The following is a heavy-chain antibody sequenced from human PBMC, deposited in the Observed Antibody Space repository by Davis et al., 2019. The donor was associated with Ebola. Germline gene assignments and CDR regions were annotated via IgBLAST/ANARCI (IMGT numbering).Heavy chain of an antibody. CDR3: ARDLRNYGSGGDAFDI. Sequence: PGGSLRLSCAASGFTFSSYSMNWVRQAPGKGLEWVSYISSSSSTIYYADSVKGRFTISRDNAKNSLYLQMNSLRDEDTAVYYCARDLRNYGSGGDAFDIWGQGTMVTVSS. D-gene: IGHD3-10*01. CDR1: GFTFSSYS. J-gene: IGHJ3*02. V-gene: IGHV3-48*02. CDR2: ISSSSSTI.